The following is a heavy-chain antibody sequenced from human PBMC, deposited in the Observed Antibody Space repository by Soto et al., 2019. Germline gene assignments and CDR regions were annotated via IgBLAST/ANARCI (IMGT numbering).Heavy chain of an antibody. Sequence: SETLSLTCTVSGGSISSGGYYWSWIRQHPGKGLEWIGYIYYSGSTYYNPSLKSRVTISVDTSKNQFSLKLSSVTAADTAVYYSAIGGNPYYLAYWGQGTLVTVSS. CDR2: IYYSGST. V-gene: IGHV4-31*03. CDR1: GGSISSGGYY. D-gene: IGHD2-15*01. J-gene: IGHJ4*02. CDR3: AIGGNPYYLAY.